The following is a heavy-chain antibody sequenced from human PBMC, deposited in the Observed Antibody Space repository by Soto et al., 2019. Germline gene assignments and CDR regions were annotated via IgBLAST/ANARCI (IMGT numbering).Heavy chain of an antibody. CDR1: GFTFDDYD. J-gene: IGHJ4*02. V-gene: IGHV3-9*01. CDR3: TRTFYDILRGSGFDF. Sequence: EVQLAESGGGLVQPGRSLRISCAASGFTFDDYDMHWVRQAPGKGLEWVSGISWNSGNIDYAASVKGRFTISRDNAENSLYLQMNSLRAEDTALYYCTRTFYDILRGSGFDFWGQGTLVTVSS. CDR2: ISWNSGNI. D-gene: IGHD3-9*01.